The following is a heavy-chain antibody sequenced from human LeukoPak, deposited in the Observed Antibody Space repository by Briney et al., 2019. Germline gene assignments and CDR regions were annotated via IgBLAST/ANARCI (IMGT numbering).Heavy chain of an antibody. CDR2: INPSGGGT. Sequence: ASAKVSCKASGYTFTNYFMHWVRQAPGQGLEWMGVINPSGGGTTYAQRFQGRVTMTRDTSTSTVHMELSSLRSEDTAVYYCARGQNKRLGHWGQGTLVTVSS. CDR1: GYTFTNYF. D-gene: IGHD2/OR15-2a*01. J-gene: IGHJ4*02. V-gene: IGHV1-46*01. CDR3: ARGQNKRLGH.